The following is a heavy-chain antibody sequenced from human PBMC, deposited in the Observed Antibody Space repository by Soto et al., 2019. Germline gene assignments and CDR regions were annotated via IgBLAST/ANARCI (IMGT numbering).Heavy chain of an antibody. J-gene: IGHJ6*02. CDR3: ARDQGSRKGFYYYYYGMDV. Sequence: QVQLVQSGAKVKKPGASVKVSCKASGYTFTSYGISWVRQAPGQGLEWMGWISAYNGNTNYAQKLQGRVTMTTDTSTSTAYMEVRSLRSDDTAVYCCARDQGSRKGFYYYYYGMDVWGQGTTVTVSS. CDR2: ISAYNGNT. CDR1: GYTFTSYG. V-gene: IGHV1-18*01. D-gene: IGHD2-15*01.